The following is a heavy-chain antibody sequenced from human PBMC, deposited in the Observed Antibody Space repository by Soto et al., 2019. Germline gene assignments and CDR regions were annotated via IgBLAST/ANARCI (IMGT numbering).Heavy chain of an antibody. CDR3: ARVRSGTYNAFDL. CDR2: LSSESTFI. CDR1: GFTFSTFY. D-gene: IGHD1-26*01. J-gene: IGHJ3*01. V-gene: IGHV3-11*06. Sequence: QVQLVKSGGGLVRPGGSLRLSCAASGFTFSTFYMNWVRQAPGKGLEWVSFLSSESTFISYADSVKGRFTISRDNSKKSLFLQMDSLRVEDTAVYYCARVRSGTYNAFDLWGQGTVVTVSS.